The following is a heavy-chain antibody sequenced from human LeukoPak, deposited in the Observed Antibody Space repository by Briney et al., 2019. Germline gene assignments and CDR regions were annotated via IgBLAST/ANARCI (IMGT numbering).Heavy chain of an antibody. J-gene: IGHJ3*02. Sequence: PSETLSLTCAVYGGSFSGYYWSWIRQPPGKGLEWIGEINHSGSTNYNPSLRSRVTISVDTSKNQFSLKLSSVTAADTAVYYCARHGSSSSWISLAFDIWGQGTRVTVSS. V-gene: IGHV4-34*01. D-gene: IGHD6-13*01. CDR2: INHSGST. CDR3: ARHGSSSSWISLAFDI. CDR1: GGSFSGYY.